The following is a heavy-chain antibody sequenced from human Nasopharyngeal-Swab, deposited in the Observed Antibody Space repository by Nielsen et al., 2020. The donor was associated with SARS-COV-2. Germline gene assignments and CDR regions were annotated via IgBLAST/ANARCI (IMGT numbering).Heavy chain of an antibody. CDR2: IWNDGTNI. CDR3: ARGYCSSGSCYAKHYGMDV. V-gene: IGHV3-33*01. D-gene: IGHD2-15*01. Sequence: GESLKISCAASGFSFSDHVMQWVRQAPGKELEWVAVIWNDGTNIYYADSVKGRFTISRDSAKNSLYLQMNNLRAEDTAVYYCARGYCSSGSCYAKHYGMDVWGQGTTVTVSS. CDR1: GFSFSDHV. J-gene: IGHJ6*02.